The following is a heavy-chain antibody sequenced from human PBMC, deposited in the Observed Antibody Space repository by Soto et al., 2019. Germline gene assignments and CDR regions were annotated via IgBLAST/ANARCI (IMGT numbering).Heavy chain of an antibody. D-gene: IGHD3-10*01. V-gene: IGHV3-30-3*01. Sequence: PGGSLRLSCAASGFSFSSYAMHWVRQAPGKGLEWVAVISYDGSNKYYGDSVKGRFTISRDNSKNTLYLQMNSLRAEDTAVYYCAKGVGPSYFDYWGQGTLVTVSS. CDR1: GFSFSSYA. CDR2: ISYDGSNK. CDR3: AKGVGPSYFDY. J-gene: IGHJ4*02.